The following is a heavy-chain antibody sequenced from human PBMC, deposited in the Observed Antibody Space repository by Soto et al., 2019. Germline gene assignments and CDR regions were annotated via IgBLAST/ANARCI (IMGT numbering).Heavy chain of an antibody. CDR1: GVSISSGNW. CDR3: ARLVYDTRLNYMYFDF. Sequence: SETLSLTCAVSGVSISSGNWWTWVRQTPQRGLEYIGEIFHDGTANYYPSFERRVAISVDTSKNQFSLKLTSVTAAGTAIYFCARLVYDTRLNYMYFDFWGQGALVTVSS. D-gene: IGHD3-10*01. CDR2: IFHDGTA. J-gene: IGHJ4*02. V-gene: IGHV4-4*02.